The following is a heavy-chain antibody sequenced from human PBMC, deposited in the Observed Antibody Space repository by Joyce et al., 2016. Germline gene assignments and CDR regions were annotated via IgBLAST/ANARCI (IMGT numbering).Heavy chain of an antibody. CDR1: GYNFNSHW. V-gene: IGHV5-51*03. CDR2: IYPSDSAN. D-gene: IGHD2-15*01. J-gene: IGHJ4*02. CDR3: ARGREAADVEY. Sequence: EVQLVQSGVEVKKPGESLKFSCQGFGYNFNSHWIGWVRQRPGKVLEWMGIIYPSDSANPYSPSFQANGTISDDKTIRTGHLQWSSLEASDTDIFYCARGREAADVEYWGQGTLVTVSS.